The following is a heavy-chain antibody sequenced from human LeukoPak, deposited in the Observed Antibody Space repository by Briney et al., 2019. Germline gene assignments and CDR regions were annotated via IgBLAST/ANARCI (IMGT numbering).Heavy chain of an antibody. CDR1: GFTFSNAW. D-gene: IGHD4-17*01. Sequence: GGSLRLSCAASGFTFSNAWMNWVRQSPGKGLEWVGRIKTKTDGGTTDYAAPVKGRFSISRDDSADTLYLQMNSLKTEDTAVYYCTADVFKSGYGDPHTFDYWGQGTLVTVSS. CDR3: TADVFKSGYGDPHTFDY. CDR2: IKTKTDGGTT. V-gene: IGHV3-15*01. J-gene: IGHJ4*02.